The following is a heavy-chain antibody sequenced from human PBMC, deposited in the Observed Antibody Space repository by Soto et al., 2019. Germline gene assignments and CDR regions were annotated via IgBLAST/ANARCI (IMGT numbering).Heavy chain of an antibody. V-gene: IGHV3-33*01. Sequence: QVQLVESGGGVVQPGRSLRLSCAASGFTFSSYAMHWVRQAPGKGLEWVVAIWYDGSNKYYADSVKGRFTISRDNSKNTLYLQMNSLRAEDTAVYYCASLPGIAVVGTNYYGMDVWGQGTTVTVSS. CDR2: IWYDGSNK. CDR1: GFTFSSYA. CDR3: ASLPGIAVVGTNYYGMDV. D-gene: IGHD6-19*01. J-gene: IGHJ6*02.